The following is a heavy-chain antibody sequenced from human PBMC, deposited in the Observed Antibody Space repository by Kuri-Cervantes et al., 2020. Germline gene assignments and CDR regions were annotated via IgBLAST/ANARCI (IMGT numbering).Heavy chain of an antibody. Sequence: GSLRLSCTVSGGSISSYYWSWIRQPAGKGLEWIGRIYSSGSTNYNPSLKSRVTISVDTSKNQFSLKLSSVTAADTAVYYCARAGFSFVRPYYYYMDVWGKGTTVTVSS. CDR1: GGSISSYY. CDR3: ARAGFSFVRPYYYYMDV. J-gene: IGHJ6*03. CDR2: IYSSGST. V-gene: IGHV4-4*07. D-gene: IGHD1-1*01.